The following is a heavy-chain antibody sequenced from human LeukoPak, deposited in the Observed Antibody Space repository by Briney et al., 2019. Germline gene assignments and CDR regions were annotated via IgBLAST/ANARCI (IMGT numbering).Heavy chain of an antibody. V-gene: IGHV1-24*01. J-gene: IGHJ4*02. CDR3: ATAGAYPTVAAIDY. CDR1: GYTLTELS. Sequence: ASVKVSCKVSGYTLTELSIHWVRQAPGKGLEWMGGFDPEDGETLYAQKFQGRVTMTEDTTTDTAYLELSSLRSEDTDVYYCATAGAYPTVAAIDYWGQGTLVTVSS. D-gene: IGHD6-19*01. CDR2: FDPEDGET.